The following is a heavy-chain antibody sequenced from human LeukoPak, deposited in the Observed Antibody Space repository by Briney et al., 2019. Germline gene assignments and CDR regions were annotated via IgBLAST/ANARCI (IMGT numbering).Heavy chain of an antibody. J-gene: IGHJ5*02. Sequence: GGSLRLSCAASGLTFSSHWMSWVRQAPGKGLEWVASIKQDGSAKYYVGSVKGGFTISRDSAKNSLYLQMSSLRAEDTAVYYCARDRHDYGDYVWFDPWGQGTLVTVSS. CDR3: ARDRHDYGDYVWFDP. V-gene: IGHV3-7*01. D-gene: IGHD4-17*01. CDR2: IKQDGSAK. CDR1: GLTFSSHW.